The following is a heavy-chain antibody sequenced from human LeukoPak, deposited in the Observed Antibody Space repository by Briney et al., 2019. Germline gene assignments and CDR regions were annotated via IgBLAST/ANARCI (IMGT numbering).Heavy chain of an antibody. Sequence: PSETLSLTCTVSGGSFRSGGYYWSWIRQQPGKGLEWIGYIYYSGSTYYNPSLKGRVTISVDTSKNQFSLKLSSATAADTAVYYCARLMEGDYFDYWGQGTLVTVSS. J-gene: IGHJ4*02. D-gene: IGHD2-8*01. CDR2: IYYSGST. V-gene: IGHV4-31*03. CDR1: GGSFRSGGYY. CDR3: ARLMEGDYFDY.